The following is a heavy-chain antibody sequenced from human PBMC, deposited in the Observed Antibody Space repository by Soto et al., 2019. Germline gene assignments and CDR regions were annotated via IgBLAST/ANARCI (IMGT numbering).Heavy chain of an antibody. D-gene: IGHD3-10*01. CDR1: GFTFSRYW. J-gene: IGHJ4*02. CDR2: INSDGSSK. Sequence: EVQLVESGGGLGQPGGSLRLSCAASGFTFSRYWMHWVRPDPGKGLVWVSRINSDGSSKSYAYSVKGRYTIYSDNAKNTIFLQINSLRAEDTSVYDCARDVESYYNMSDSADYWFPGPLVTVYS. CDR3: ARDVESYYNMSDSADY. V-gene: IGHV3-74*01.